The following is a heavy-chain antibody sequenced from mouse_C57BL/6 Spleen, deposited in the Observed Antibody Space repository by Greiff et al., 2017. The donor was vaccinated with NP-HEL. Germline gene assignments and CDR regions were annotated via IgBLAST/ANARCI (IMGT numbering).Heavy chain of an antibody. CDR2: IRSKSNNYAT. CDR3: VSSYYYGSSPYAMDY. Sequence: EVMLVESGGGLVQPKGSLKLSCAASGFSFNTYAMNWVRQAPGKGLEWVARIRSKSNNYATYYADSVKDRFTISRDDSESMLYLQMNNLKTEDTAMYYCVSSYYYGSSPYAMDYWGQGTSVTVSS. J-gene: IGHJ4*01. CDR1: GFSFNTYA. D-gene: IGHD1-1*01. V-gene: IGHV10-1*01.